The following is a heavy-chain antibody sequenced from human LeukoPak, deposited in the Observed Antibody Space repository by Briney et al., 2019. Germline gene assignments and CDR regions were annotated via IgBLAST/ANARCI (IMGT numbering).Heavy chain of an antibody. CDR2: INSDGSST. CDR1: GFTFSSYW. CDR3: ARAITMVRGVRYFQH. J-gene: IGHJ1*01. Sequence: GGSLRLSCAASGFTFSSYWMHWVRQAPGKGLVWVSRINSDGSSTSYADSVKGRFTISRDNAKNTLYLQMNSLRAEDTAVYYCARAITMVRGVRYFQHWGQGTLVTVSS. V-gene: IGHV3-74*01. D-gene: IGHD3-10*01.